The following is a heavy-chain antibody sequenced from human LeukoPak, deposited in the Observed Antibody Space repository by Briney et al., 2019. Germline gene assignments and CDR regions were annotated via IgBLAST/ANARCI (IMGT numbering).Heavy chain of an antibody. D-gene: IGHD1-26*01. CDR1: GFTFSSYS. Sequence: GGSLRLSCAASGFTFSSYSMNWVRQAPGKGLEWVGRIKSETDGGTIHYGAPVKGRFIISRNDSKNTVGLQMNSLKTEDTGVYYCTTSIVGTTAYWGQGTLVIVSS. J-gene: IGHJ4*02. CDR2: IKSETDGGTI. CDR3: TTSIVGTTAY. V-gene: IGHV3-15*01.